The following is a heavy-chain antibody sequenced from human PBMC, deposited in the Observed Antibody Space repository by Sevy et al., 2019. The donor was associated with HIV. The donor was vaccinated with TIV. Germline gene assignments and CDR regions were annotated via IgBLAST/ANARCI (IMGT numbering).Heavy chain of an antibody. CDR3: ARGPDILTGYYSHKYYYYYMDV. CDR2: TSAYNGNT. J-gene: IGHJ6*03. V-gene: IGHV1-18*04. CDR1: GYTFTSYG. Sequence: ASVKVSCKASGYTFTSYGISWVRQAPGQGLEWMGWTSAYNGNTNYAQKLQGRVTMTTDTSTSTAYMELRSLRSDDTAVYYCARGPDILTGYYSHKYYYYYMDVWGKGTTVTVSS. D-gene: IGHD3-9*01.